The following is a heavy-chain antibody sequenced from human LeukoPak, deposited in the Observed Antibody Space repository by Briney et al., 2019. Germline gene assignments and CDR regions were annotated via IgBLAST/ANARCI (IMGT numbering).Heavy chain of an antibody. Sequence: SETLSLTCAVYGGSFGGFYWAWVRQPPGKGLHWIGSISDSGNTFYNPSLKSRVTILVDTSKNHFSLKLSSVTAADTAMYFCARLDYGDFDFDYWGQGTLVTVSS. CDR3: ARLDYGDFDFDY. V-gene: IGHV4-39*02. CDR2: ISDSGNT. J-gene: IGHJ4*02. D-gene: IGHD4-17*01. CDR1: GGSFGGFY.